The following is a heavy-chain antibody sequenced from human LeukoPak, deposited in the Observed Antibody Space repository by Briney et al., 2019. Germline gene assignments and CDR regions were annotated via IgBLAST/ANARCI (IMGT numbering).Heavy chain of an antibody. J-gene: IGHJ4*02. Sequence: GGSLRLSCAASGFTFSSYAMSWVRQAPGKGLEWVSAISGSGGSTYYADSVKGRFTISRDNSKNTLYLQMNSLRAEDTAVYYCAKVRFRCNGDYCSYFDYWGQGTLVTVSS. CDR1: GFTFSSYA. CDR3: AKVRFRCNGDYCSYFDY. D-gene: IGHD4-17*01. V-gene: IGHV3-23*01. CDR2: ISGSGGST.